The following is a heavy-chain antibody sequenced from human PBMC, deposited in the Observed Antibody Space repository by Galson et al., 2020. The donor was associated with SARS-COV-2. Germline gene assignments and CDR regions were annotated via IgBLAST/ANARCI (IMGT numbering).Heavy chain of an antibody. J-gene: IGHJ6*02. V-gene: IGHV3-30*18. CDR2: ISYDGSNK. CDR1: GLTFSSYG. D-gene: IGHD3-10*01. CDR3: AKDLSWFGKGYYYGMDV. Sequence: GGSLRPPCEASGLTFSSYGMNGVRQAPGKGLEGVAVISYDGSNKYYADPVKGRFTISRENSKNTLYLQMKSLRAEETAVYYCAKDLSWFGKGYYYGMDVWGQGTTVTGSS.